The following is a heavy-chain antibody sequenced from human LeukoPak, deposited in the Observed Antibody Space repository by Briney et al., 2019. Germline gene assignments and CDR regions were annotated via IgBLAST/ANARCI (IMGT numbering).Heavy chain of an antibody. J-gene: IGHJ4*02. CDR3: ATSQENNFDY. Sequence: GRSLRLSCAASGFTFSSYGMHWVRQAPGKGLEWVAVISYDGSNKYYADSVKGRFTISRGNSKNTLYLQMNSLRAEDTAVYYCATSQENNFDYWGQGTLVTVSS. D-gene: IGHD1/OR15-1a*01. CDR1: GFTFSSYG. V-gene: IGHV3-30*03. CDR2: ISYDGSNK.